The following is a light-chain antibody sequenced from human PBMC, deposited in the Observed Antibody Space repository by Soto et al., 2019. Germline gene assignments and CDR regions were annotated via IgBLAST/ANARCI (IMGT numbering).Light chain of an antibody. Sequence: EIVMTQSPATLSVSPGERATLSCRASQSVSSDLAWYQKKPGQAPRLLVYGASTRATGIPVRFSGSGSGTDFTLTISSLQSEDFAVYFCQQYNNWPGTFGQGTKVDIK. CDR2: GAS. V-gene: IGKV3-15*01. J-gene: IGKJ1*01. CDR1: QSVSSD. CDR3: QQYNNWPGT.